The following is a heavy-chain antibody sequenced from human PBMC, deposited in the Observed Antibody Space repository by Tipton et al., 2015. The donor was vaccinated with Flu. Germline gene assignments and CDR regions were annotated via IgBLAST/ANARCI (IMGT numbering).Heavy chain of an antibody. D-gene: IGHD2-2*01. CDR2: ISSDGTNV. CDR1: GFTFSRRP. V-gene: IGHV3-30*04. J-gene: IGHJ4*02. CDR3: GREVDILGTGY. Sequence: QLVQSGGGVAQPGRSLRLSCAASGFTFSRRPMHWVRQTPGKGPEWVAVISSDGTNVDYADAVRGRFTISRDNSKNTLYLQRNSLRGEYSARYWCGREVDILGTGYWGQGPLGTGSS.